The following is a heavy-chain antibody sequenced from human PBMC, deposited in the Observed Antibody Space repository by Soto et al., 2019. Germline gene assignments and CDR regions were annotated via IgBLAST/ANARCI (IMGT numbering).Heavy chain of an antibody. Sequence: GSLRLSCAASGFTFSDYYMSWIRQAPGKGLEWVSYIDTRSNYRNYADSVKGRFTISRDNAKNSLYLQMNSLRAEDTAVYYCARRQQLAQNYWAQNYYGMDVWGQGTTVTVSS. V-gene: IGHV3-11*06. CDR3: ARRQQLAQNYWAQNYYGMDV. CDR2: IDTRSNYR. D-gene: IGHD6-13*01. J-gene: IGHJ6*02. CDR1: GFTFSDYY.